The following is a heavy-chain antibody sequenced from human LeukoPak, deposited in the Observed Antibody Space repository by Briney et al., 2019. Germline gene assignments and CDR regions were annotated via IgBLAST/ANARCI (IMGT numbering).Heavy chain of an antibody. CDR1: GFTFSDYA. CDR3: AREEDSSAIDY. Sequence: GGSLRLSCAASGFTFSDYAMHWVRQAPGKGLEWVAVLSYGGTNKYYADSVKGRFTISRDNSKNTLYLQMNSLRAEDTAVYYCAREEDSSAIDYWGQGTLVTVSS. V-gene: IGHV3-30-3*01. J-gene: IGHJ4*02. CDR2: LSYGGTNK. D-gene: IGHD3-22*01.